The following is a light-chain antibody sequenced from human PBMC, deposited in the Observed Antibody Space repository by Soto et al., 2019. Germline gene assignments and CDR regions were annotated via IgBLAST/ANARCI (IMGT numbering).Light chain of an antibody. V-gene: IGKV4-1*01. CDR2: WAS. CDR3: QQYYGTPFT. J-gene: IGKJ3*01. CDR1: QTILYSSNNKNY. Sequence: DIVMTQSPDSLAVSLGERATINCRSSQTILYSSNNKNYLAWFQQKPGQPPKLLLYWASTRESGVPDRFSGSGSGTDFTLTISSLQAEDVAVYYCQQYYGTPFTFGPGTKVDIK.